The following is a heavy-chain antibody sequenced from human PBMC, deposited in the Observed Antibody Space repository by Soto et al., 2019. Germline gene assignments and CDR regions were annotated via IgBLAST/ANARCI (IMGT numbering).Heavy chain of an antibody. D-gene: IGHD5-18*01. J-gene: IGHJ6*02. Sequence: GGSLRLSCTASGFSLGDYAMSWVRQAPGKGLEWIGFIRTQVYGGTTEYAASVKGRFTISRDDSKGIAYLQMNSLKTEDTAVYFCARVSGYSYGYSFGMDVWGHETTVTV. V-gene: IGHV3-49*04. CDR3: ARVSGYSYGYSFGMDV. CDR2: IRTQVYGGTT. CDR1: GFSLGDYA.